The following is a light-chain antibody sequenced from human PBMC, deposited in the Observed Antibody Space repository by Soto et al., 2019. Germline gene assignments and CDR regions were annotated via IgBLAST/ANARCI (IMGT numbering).Light chain of an antibody. Sequence: DIQMTQSPSTLSASVGDRVTIPCRASQSISSWLAWYQQKPGKAPKVLIYDASSLESGVPSRFSGSGSGTEFTLTISSLQPDDFATYYCQQYNSYSTFGQGTKVDIK. J-gene: IGKJ1*01. V-gene: IGKV1-5*01. CDR2: DAS. CDR3: QQYNSYST. CDR1: QSISSW.